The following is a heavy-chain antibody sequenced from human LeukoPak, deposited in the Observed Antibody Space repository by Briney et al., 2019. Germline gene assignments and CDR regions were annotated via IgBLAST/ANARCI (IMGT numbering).Heavy chain of an antibody. CDR1: GYNFNTYW. Sequence: GESLKISCKGSGYNFNTYWIAWVRQMPGRGLEWMGTIYPGDSDTRYSPSFQGQVTISADKSISTAYLQWSSLKASDTAMYYCARGRVVGGMRAFDIWGQGTMVTVSS. CDR3: ARGRVVGGMRAFDI. D-gene: IGHD2-15*01. J-gene: IGHJ3*02. V-gene: IGHV5-51*01. CDR2: IYPGDSDT.